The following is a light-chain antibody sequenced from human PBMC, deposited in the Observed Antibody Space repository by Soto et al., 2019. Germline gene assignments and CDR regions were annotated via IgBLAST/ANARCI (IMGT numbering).Light chain of an antibody. Sequence: HSALTQPASVSGSPGQSITISCTGTSSDIGAFTFVSWYQQHPGKVPKLMIFDVNRRPSGVSDRFSGSKSGNTASLTISGLQAEDEGDYYCSSYTSSSTHVFGSGTKLTV. V-gene: IGLV2-14*03. CDR1: SSDIGAFTF. CDR3: SSYTSSSTHV. J-gene: IGLJ1*01. CDR2: DVN.